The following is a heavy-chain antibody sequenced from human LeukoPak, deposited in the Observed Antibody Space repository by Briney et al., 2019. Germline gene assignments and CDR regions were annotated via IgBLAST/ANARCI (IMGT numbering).Heavy chain of an antibody. V-gene: IGHV4-31*03. D-gene: IGHD2-21*02. CDR1: GGSISSGGYY. CDR3: ARGLLFSWFDP. CDR2: IYYSGST. J-gene: IGHJ5*02. Sequence: PSQTLSLTCTVSGGSISSGGYYWSRIRQHPGKGLEWIGYIYYSGSTYYNPSLKSRVTISVDTSKNQFSLKLSSVTAADMAVYYCARGLLFSWFDPWGQGTLVTVSS.